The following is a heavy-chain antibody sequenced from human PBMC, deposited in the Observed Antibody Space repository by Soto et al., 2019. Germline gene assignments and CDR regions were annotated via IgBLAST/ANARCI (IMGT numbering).Heavy chain of an antibody. Sequence: ASVKVSCKASGYTFHGYYIHWVRQAPGQGLECMGWLNPNSGGTNYAQKFQGRVTMTRDTSISTAYMELSRLRSDDTAVYYCASYDFWSGPGAFDIWGQGTMVTVSS. CDR3: ASYDFWSGPGAFDI. V-gene: IGHV1-2*02. CDR1: GYTFHGYY. D-gene: IGHD3-3*01. CDR2: LNPNSGGT. J-gene: IGHJ3*02.